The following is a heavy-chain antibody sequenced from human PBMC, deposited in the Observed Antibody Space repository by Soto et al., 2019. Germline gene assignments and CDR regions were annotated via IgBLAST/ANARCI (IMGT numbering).Heavy chain of an antibody. CDR2: INTRGGTT. CDR3: ARGPDDSDVPRWDY. CDR1: GYTLTRVY. V-gene: IGHV1-46*01. Sequence: QVQLVQSGAEVRKPGASVRLSCKASGYTLTRVYLHWVRQAPGQGLKWMGIINTRGGTTAYAQKFRGRLTVTRDTSTSTVYMELCNLRSEDTAIYYCARGPDDSDVPRWDYWGQGTRVTVSS. J-gene: IGHJ4*02. D-gene: IGHD4-17*01.